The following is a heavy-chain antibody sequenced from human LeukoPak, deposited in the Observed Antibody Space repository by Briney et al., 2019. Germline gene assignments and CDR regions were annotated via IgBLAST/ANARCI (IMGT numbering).Heavy chain of an antibody. J-gene: IGHJ4*02. CDR1: GFTFSSYA. CDR2: ISYDGSNK. D-gene: IGHD6-13*01. CDR3: ARGPGIAAAGTL. V-gene: IGHV3-30*04. Sequence: GGSLRLSCAASGFTFSSYAMHWVRQAPGKGLEWVAVISYDGSNKYYADSVKGRFTISRDNSKNTLYLQMNSLRAEDTAVYYCARGPGIAAAGTLWGQGTLVTVSS.